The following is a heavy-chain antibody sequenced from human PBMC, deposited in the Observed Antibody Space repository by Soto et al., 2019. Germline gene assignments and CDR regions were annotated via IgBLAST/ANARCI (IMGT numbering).Heavy chain of an antibody. CDR2: IFSNDDK. CDR3: ALIKDCSRTDCYLASFDP. J-gene: IGHJ5*02. D-gene: IGHD2-2*01. V-gene: IGHV2-26*01. CDR1: GLSLSNGRLG. Sequence: QVTLKESGPVLVKPTETLTLTCTVSGLSLSNGRLGVSWIRQPPGKALAGLEPIFSNDDKSSSTSLKTIPTLSKDTSRSQVVITMTNMDPVDSATYYCALIKDCSRTDCYLASFDPWGQGTLVTVYS.